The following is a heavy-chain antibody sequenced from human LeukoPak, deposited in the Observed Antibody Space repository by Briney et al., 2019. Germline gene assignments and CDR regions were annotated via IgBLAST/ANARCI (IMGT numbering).Heavy chain of an antibody. CDR1: GFTFDDYA. V-gene: IGHV3-30-3*01. D-gene: IGHD2-2*01. J-gene: IGHJ3*02. CDR3: ARDQNYCSSDRCYDAFDI. Sequence: PGGSLRLSCAASGFTFDDYAIHWVRQVPGKGLEWVAVISYDGSNKYYADSVKGRFTISRDNAKNSLYLQMSDLRAEDTSVYYCARDQNYCSSDRCYDAFDIWGQGTMVTVSS. CDR2: ISYDGSNK.